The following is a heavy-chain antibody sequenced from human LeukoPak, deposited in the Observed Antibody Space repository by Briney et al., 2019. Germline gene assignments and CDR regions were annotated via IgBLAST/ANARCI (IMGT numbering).Heavy chain of an antibody. D-gene: IGHD3-9*01. J-gene: IGHJ4*02. CDR2: ITGSSTSR. V-gene: IGHV3-21*01. CDR1: GFTFSSYS. CDR3: VRTYYDILTGYNPYFDY. Sequence: GGSLRLSCAASGFTFSSYSMSWVRQAPGKGLEWVSSITGSSTSRYYADSLKGRFTISRDNAKNSLYLQMNSLRAEDTAVHYCVRTYYDILTGYNPYFDYWGQGILVTVSS.